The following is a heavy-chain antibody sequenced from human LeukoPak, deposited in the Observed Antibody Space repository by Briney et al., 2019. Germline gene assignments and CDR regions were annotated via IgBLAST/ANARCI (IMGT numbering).Heavy chain of an antibody. CDR3: ARGDYYYDSSTYFNDAFDI. D-gene: IGHD3-22*01. CDR2: IKPDGSQK. Sequence: GGSLRLSCAASGFTFSSYWMSLVRQAPGKGLEWVANIKPDGSQKYCVDSVKGRFTISRDNAKNSLYLQMNSLRAEDTAVYYCARGDYYYDSSTYFNDAFDIWGQGTMVTVSS. J-gene: IGHJ3*02. CDR1: GFTFSSYW. V-gene: IGHV3-7*01.